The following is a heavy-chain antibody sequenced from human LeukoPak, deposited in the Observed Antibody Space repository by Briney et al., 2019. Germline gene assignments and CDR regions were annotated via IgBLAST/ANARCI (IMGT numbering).Heavy chain of an antibody. CDR3: ARGSRHYYYYYMDV. CDR2: IYTSGST. J-gene: IGHJ6*03. CDR1: GGSISSGSYY. Sequence: PSETLSLTCTVSGGSISSGSYYWSWIRQPAGKGLEWIGRIYTSGSTNYNPSLKSRVTISVDTSKNQFSLKLSSVTAADTAVYYCARGSRHYYYYYMDVWGKGTTVTISS. V-gene: IGHV4-61*02.